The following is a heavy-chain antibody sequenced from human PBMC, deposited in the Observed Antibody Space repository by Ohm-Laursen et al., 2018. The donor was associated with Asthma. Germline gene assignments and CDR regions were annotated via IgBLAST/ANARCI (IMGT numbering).Heavy chain of an antibody. CDR3: ARDPREENYGDYYYGMDV. CDR2: ISSSSSTI. CDR1: GFTFSSYS. D-gene: IGHD4-17*01. V-gene: IGHV3-48*01. Sequence: GSLRLSCTASGFTFSSYSMNWVRQAPGKGLEWVSYISSSSSTIYYADSVKGRFTISRDNAKNSLYLQMNSLRAEDTAVYYCARDPREENYGDYYYGMDVWGQGTTVTVSS. J-gene: IGHJ6*02.